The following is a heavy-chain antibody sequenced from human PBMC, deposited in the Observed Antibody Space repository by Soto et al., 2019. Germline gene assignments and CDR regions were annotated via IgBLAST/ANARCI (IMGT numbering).Heavy chain of an antibody. D-gene: IGHD1-26*01. CDR1: GGSISSGGYY. CDR3: AREGGIVGATAADY. J-gene: IGHJ4*02. Sequence: QVQLQESGPGLVKPSQTLSLTCTVSGGSISSGGYYWSWIRQHPGKGLEWIGYIYYSGSTYYNPSLKSRVTITVDTSKNQFSLKLSTVAAADTAVYYCAREGGIVGATAADYWGQGTLVTVSS. V-gene: IGHV4-31*03. CDR2: IYYSGST.